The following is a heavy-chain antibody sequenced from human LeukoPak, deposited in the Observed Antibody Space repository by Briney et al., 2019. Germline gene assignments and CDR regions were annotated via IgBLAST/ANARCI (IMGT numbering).Heavy chain of an antibody. Sequence: GGSLRLSCAASGFTFSSYAMHWVRQAPGKGLEWVAVISYDGSNKYYADSVKGRFTISRDNAKNSLYLQMNSLRAEDTAVYYCARCPSYYDILTGYFRSWDYFDYWGQGTLVTVSS. J-gene: IGHJ4*02. V-gene: IGHV3-30*04. CDR1: GFTFSSYA. CDR2: ISYDGSNK. CDR3: ARCPSYYDILTGYFRSWDYFDY. D-gene: IGHD3-9*01.